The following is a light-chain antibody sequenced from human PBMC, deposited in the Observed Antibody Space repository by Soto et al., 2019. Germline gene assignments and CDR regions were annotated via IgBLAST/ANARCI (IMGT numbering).Light chain of an antibody. CDR2: GAS. Sequence: EIVLTQSPGTLSLSPGERATLSCRASQSVSNNYLAWYRQKPGQAPRRLIYGASSRATGIPDRFSGSGSGTDFTLTISRLEPEDFAVYYCQQYGSSPTFGEGTRLEIK. CDR1: QSVSNNY. J-gene: IGKJ5*01. V-gene: IGKV3-20*01. CDR3: QQYGSSPT.